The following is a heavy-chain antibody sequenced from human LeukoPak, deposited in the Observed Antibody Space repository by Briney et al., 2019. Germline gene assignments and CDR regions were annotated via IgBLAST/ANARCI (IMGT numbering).Heavy chain of an antibody. CDR1: GFTFSSYG. CDR2: ISYDGSNK. D-gene: IGHD4-23*01. J-gene: IGHJ4*02. CDR3: AKSVGPFDY. V-gene: IGHV3-30*18. Sequence: QPGRSLRLSCAASGFTFSSYGMHWVRQAPGQGLEWVAVISYDGSNKYYADSVKGRFTISRDNSKNTLYLQMNSLRAEDTAVYYCAKSVGPFDYWGQGTLVTVSS.